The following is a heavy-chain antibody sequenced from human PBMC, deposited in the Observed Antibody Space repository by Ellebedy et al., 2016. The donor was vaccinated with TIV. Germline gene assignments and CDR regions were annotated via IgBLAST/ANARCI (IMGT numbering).Heavy chain of an antibody. CDR3: ARDPNSPGDTGYGDY. Sequence: PGGSLRLSCVDSGFTFSNLWMSWVRQAPGEGLEWVANMNQVGSEKYYVDSVKGRFTISRDNAQNSLYLHMNNLRAEDTAVYYCARDPNSPGDTGYGDYWGQGVVVTVST. J-gene: IGHJ4*02. CDR1: GFTFSNLW. CDR2: MNQVGSEK. D-gene: IGHD5-12*01. V-gene: IGHV3-7*03.